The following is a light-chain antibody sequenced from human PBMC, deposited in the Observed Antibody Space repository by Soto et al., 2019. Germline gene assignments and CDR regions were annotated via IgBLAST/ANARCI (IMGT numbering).Light chain of an antibody. V-gene: IGLV2-14*01. Sequence: QSLLTQPPAVSGSPGQSITISCTGTSSDVGGYNYVSWYQHHPGKAPKLMIYEVSNRPSGVSNRFSGSKSGNTASLNISGLQAEDEADYYCSSYTSSSPYVFGTGTKVTVL. CDR3: SSYTSSSPYV. CDR1: SSDVGGYNY. J-gene: IGLJ1*01. CDR2: EVS.